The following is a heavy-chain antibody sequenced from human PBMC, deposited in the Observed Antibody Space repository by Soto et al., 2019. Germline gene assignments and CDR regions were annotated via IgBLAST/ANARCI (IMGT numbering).Heavy chain of an antibody. CDR2: FDPEDGET. Sequence: ASVKVSCKVSGYTLTELSMHWVRQAPGKGLEWMGGFDPEDGETIYAQKFQGRVTMTEDTSTDTAYMELSSLRSEDTAVYYCATGRYCSGGSCYRSYYYGMDVWGQGTTVTVSS. CDR3: ATGRYCSGGSCYRSYYYGMDV. CDR1: GYTLTELS. J-gene: IGHJ6*02. D-gene: IGHD2-15*01. V-gene: IGHV1-24*01.